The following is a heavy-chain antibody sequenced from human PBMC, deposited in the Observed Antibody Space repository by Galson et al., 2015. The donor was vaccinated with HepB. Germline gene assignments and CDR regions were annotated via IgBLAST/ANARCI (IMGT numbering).Heavy chain of an antibody. CDR3: ASRMDA. Sequence: ETLSLTCTVTGDSICSSNYYWGWIRQPPGKGLEWIGSISYSGSTYYNPSLKSRVTISVDTSKSQFSLHLTSVTAADTAVYYCASRMDAWGQGTTVTVSS. CDR1: GDSICSSNYY. J-gene: IGHJ6*02. V-gene: IGHV4-39*01. CDR2: ISYSGST.